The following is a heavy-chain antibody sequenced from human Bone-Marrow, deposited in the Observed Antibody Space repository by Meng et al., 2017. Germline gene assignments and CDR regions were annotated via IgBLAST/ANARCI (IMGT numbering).Heavy chain of an antibody. CDR2: LHDSGST. D-gene: IGHD6-13*01. J-gene: IGHJ4*02. CDR1: GGSISASSFY. CDR3: AREWGTLATAADDY. Sequence: QLTVSGPGLVKPWGTLSLTCNVSGGSISASSFYWGWIRQAPGKGLEWIGTLHDSGSTYYNPSLKSRVTISADTSNSQFSLKLSSVTAADTAVYYCAREWGTLATAADDYWGQGTLVTVSS. V-gene: IGHV4-39*07.